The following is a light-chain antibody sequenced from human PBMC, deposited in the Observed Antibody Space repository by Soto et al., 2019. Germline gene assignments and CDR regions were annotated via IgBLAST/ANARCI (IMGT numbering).Light chain of an antibody. J-gene: IGKJ5*01. Sequence: IQLTQSPSSLSASVGDRVTITCRASQGISSDLAWYQQKPGKAPKLLIYSASTLQNGVPSRFSGSGSGTDITLTICGLQPEDFATYCCQQLNSYPVTFGQVTRLEIK. V-gene: IGKV1-9*01. CDR3: QQLNSYPVT. CDR1: QGISSD. CDR2: SAS.